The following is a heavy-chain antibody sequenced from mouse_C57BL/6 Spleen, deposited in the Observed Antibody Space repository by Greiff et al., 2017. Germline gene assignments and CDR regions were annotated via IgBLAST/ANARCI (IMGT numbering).Heavy chain of an antibody. V-gene: IGHV1-81*01. Sequence: VKLQQSGAELARPGASVKLSCKASGYTFTSYGISWVKQRTGQGLEWIGEIYPRSGNTYYNEKFKGKATLTADKSSSTAYMELRSLTSEDSAVYFCASGTNWVDYWGQGTTLTVSS. D-gene: IGHD1-3*01. CDR3: ASGTNWVDY. J-gene: IGHJ2*01. CDR2: IYPRSGNT. CDR1: GYTFTSYG.